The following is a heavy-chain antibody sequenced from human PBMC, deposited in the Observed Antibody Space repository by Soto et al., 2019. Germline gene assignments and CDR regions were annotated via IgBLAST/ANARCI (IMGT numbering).Heavy chain of an antibody. CDR3: ARELDTTVFNFDY. CDR1: GFHFSTYA. Sequence: EVQLLESGGGLVQPGGSLRLSCTASGFHFSTYAMSWVRQAPGKGLEWVSTINNSGGGTYSPDSMKGRFTISRDNSKNTVYLRINTLRAEDTAICYCARELDTTVFNFDYWGQGTLVTVAS. J-gene: IGHJ4*02. V-gene: IGHV3-23*01. CDR2: INNSGGGT. D-gene: IGHD3-10*01.